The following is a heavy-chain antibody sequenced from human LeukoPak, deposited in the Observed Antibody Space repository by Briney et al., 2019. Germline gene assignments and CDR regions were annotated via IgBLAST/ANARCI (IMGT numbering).Heavy chain of an antibody. V-gene: IGHV3-66*01. D-gene: IGHD5-18*01. CDR2: IYSGGST. CDR3: ARDKHSYGYGLGY. CDR1: GFTVSSNY. J-gene: IGHJ4*02. Sequence: PGGSLRPSCAASGFTVSSNYMSWVRQAPGKGLEWVSVIYSGGSTYYADSVKGRFTISRDNSKNTLYLQMNSLRAEDTAVYYCARDKHSYGYGLGYWGQGTLVTVSS.